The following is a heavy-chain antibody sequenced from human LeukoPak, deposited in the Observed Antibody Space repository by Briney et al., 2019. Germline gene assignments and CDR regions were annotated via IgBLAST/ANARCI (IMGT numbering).Heavy chain of an antibody. Sequence: ASVKVSCKASGYTFTSYGISWVRQAPGQGLEWMGWISAYNGNTNCAQKLQGRVTMTTDTSTSTAYMELRSLRSDDTAVYYCAIGYYDILTGYYTTSLGYFDYWGQGTLVTVSS. V-gene: IGHV1-18*01. CDR2: ISAYNGNT. J-gene: IGHJ4*02. D-gene: IGHD3-9*01. CDR3: AIGYYDILTGYYTTSLGYFDY. CDR1: GYTFTSYG.